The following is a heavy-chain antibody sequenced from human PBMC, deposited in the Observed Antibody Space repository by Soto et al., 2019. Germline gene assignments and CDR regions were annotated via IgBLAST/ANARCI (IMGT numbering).Heavy chain of an antibody. V-gene: IGHV1-69*01. D-gene: IGHD2-2*01. J-gene: IGHJ6*02. CDR2: IIPISGTA. Sequence: QVKLVQSGAEVKKPGSSVKVSCKASGGTFSSYAISWVRQAPGQGLECMGGIIPISGTANYAQKFQGRVTITADESTSTVYMGLSSLRSEDTAVYFCARSQGSSSSLEIYYYYYYGMDVWGQGTTVTVSS. CDR3: ARSQGSSSSLEIYYYYYYGMDV. CDR1: GGTFSSYA.